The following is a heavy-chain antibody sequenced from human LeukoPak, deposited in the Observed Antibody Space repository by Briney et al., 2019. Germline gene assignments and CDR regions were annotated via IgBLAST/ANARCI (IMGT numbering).Heavy chain of an antibody. CDR2: INPNSGGT. CDR3: ATLLADKPHGDY. J-gene: IGHJ4*02. Sequence: ASVKVSCKASGYTFTSYYMHWVRQAPGQGLEWMGWINPNSGGTNYAQKFQGRVTMTRDTSISTAYMELSRLRFDDTAVYYCATLLADKPHGDYWGQGTLVTVSS. V-gene: IGHV1-2*02. CDR1: GYTFTSYY. D-gene: IGHD1-26*01.